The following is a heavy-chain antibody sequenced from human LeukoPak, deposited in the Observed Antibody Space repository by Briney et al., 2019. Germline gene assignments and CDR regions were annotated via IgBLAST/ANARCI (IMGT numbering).Heavy chain of an antibody. J-gene: IGHJ5*02. D-gene: IGHD2-2*01. CDR1: GYTFTGYY. CDR2: ISPNSGVT. Sequence: GASVKVSCKASGYTFTGYYIHWVRQAPGQGLEWMGRISPNSGVTNYARKFQGRVTITRDTSISTAYMELSSLRSDDTAVFYCAREVGYSTSHYGRLDPWGQGTLVIVSS. CDR3: AREVGYSTSHYGRLDP. V-gene: IGHV1-2*06.